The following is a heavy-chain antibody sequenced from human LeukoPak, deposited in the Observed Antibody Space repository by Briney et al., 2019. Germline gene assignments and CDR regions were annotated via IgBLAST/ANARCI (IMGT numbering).Heavy chain of an antibody. V-gene: IGHV1-18*01. D-gene: IGHD6-13*01. Sequence: ASVRVSCKASGYTFTSYDISWVRQAPGQGLGWMGWISGYNGNPNYAQKFQDRVTMTTDTSTSTAYMELRSLRSDDTAVYYCARDRGSSWFNWFDPWGQGTLVTVSS. CDR3: ARDRGSSWFNWFDP. CDR1: GYTFTSYD. CDR2: ISGYNGNP. J-gene: IGHJ5*02.